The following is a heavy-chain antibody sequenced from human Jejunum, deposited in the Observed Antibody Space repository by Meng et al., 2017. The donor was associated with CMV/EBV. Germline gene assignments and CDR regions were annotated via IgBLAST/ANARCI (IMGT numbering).Heavy chain of an antibody. J-gene: IGHJ5*02. V-gene: IGHV4-59*01. CDR2: LYYSETA. CDR3: ATTVHPVAYLNYFGP. CDR1: GDSITRYY. Sequence: SGDSITRYYGSWIRQPPGKGLEWIGYLYYSETAYYSHSLRGRVIISADTAKNHFSLSLTSVTAADTAVYFCATTVHPVAYLNYFGPWGQGTLVTVSS. D-gene: IGHD4-17*01.